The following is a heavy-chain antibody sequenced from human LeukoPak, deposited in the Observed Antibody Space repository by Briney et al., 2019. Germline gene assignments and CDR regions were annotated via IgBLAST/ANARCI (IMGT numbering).Heavy chain of an antibody. CDR2: ISSSSSYI. CDR1: GFTFSSYS. J-gene: IGHJ4*02. V-gene: IGHV3-21*04. Sequence: PGGSLRLSCAASGFTFSSYSMNWVRQAPGKGLEWVSSISSSSSYIYYADSVKGRFTISRDNAKNSLYLQMNSLRAEDTAVYYCARGHYGSGSYYGSEVFDYWGQRTLVTVSS. CDR3: ARGHYGSGSYYGSEVFDY. D-gene: IGHD3-10*01.